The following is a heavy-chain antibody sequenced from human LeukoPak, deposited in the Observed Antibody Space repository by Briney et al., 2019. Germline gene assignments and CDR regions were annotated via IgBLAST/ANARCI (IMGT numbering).Heavy chain of an antibody. J-gene: IGHJ4*02. V-gene: IGHV2-70*11. D-gene: IGHD2-21*01. CDR2: IDWDDDK. CDR3: ARIAGCGGNTPTYFDY. CDR1: GFSLTARVC. Sequence: SGPALVKPTQTLTLTCSLSGFSLTARVCVSWIRQPPGKALEWLARIDWDDDKYYSTSLKTRLTISKGTSKNQVVLTMTNMDPVDTATYYCARIAGCGGNTPTYFDYWGQGTLVTVSS.